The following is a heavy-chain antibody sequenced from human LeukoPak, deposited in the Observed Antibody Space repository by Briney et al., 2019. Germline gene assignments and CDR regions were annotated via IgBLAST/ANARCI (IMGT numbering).Heavy chain of an antibody. CDR3: ARDGVVVVAATSDYYYGMDV. V-gene: IGHV3-48*03. J-gene: IGHJ6*04. CDR2: ISSSGSTI. CDR1: GFTFSSYE. D-gene: IGHD2-15*01. Sequence: GGSLRLSCAASGFTFSSYEMNWVRQAPGKGLEWVSYISSSGSTIYYADSVKGRFTISRDNAKNSLYLQMNSLRAEDTAVYYCARDGVVVVAATSDYYYGMDVWGKGTTVTVSS.